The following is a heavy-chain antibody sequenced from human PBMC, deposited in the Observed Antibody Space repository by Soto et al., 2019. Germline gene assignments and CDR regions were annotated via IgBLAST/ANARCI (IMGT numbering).Heavy chain of an antibody. D-gene: IGHD1-7*01. V-gene: IGHV4-39*01. Sequence: QLQLQESGPGLVKPSETLSLTCTVSGGSISSSSYYWGWIRQPPGKGLEWIGSIYYSGSTYYNPSLKSRVTISVDTSKNQFSLKLSSVTAADTAVYYCARLPRYNWNSWYFDLWGRGTLATVSS. CDR1: GGSISSSSYY. CDR2: IYYSGST. J-gene: IGHJ2*01. CDR3: ARLPRYNWNSWYFDL.